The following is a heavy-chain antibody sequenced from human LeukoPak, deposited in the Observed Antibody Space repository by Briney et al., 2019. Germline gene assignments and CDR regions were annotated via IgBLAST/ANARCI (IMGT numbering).Heavy chain of an antibody. V-gene: IGHV4-59*13. CDR1: GGSISSYY. J-gene: IGHJ6*02. Sequence: SETLSLTCTVSGGSISSYYWSWIRQPPGKGLEWIGYIYYSGSTNYNPSLKSRVTISVDTSKNQFSLKLSSVTAADTAVYYCARGGIAAAGYYYYGMDVWGQGTTVTVSS. D-gene: IGHD6-13*01. CDR2: IYYSGST. CDR3: ARGGIAAAGYYYYGMDV.